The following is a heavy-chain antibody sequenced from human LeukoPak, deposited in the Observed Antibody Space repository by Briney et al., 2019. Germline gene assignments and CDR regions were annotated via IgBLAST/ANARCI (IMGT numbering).Heavy chain of an antibody. CDR1: GYSLSGGFY. D-gene: IGHD1-1*01. CDR2: MFHSGST. V-gene: IGHV4-38-2*02. J-gene: IGHJ5*02. Sequence: SETLSLTCTVSGYSLSGGFYWGWIRQPPGKRLEWIATMFHSGSTYYNPSLESRVTISMDTSKNQFSLRLISVTAADTALYYCARFGTRDNCCHPGVDTWGQGTPVTVSS. CDR3: ARFGTRDNCCHPGVDT.